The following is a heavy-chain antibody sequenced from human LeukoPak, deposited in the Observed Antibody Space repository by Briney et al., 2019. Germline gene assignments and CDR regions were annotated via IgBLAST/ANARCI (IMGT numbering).Heavy chain of an antibody. CDR1: GFTFSSYW. V-gene: IGHV3-7*01. Sequence: PVGSLRLSCAASGFTFSSYWMSWVRQAPGKGLEWVANIKQDGSEKYYVDSVKGRFTISRDNAKNSLYLQMNSLRAEDTAVYYCARVRVLDYSNYCDYWGQGTLVTVSS. D-gene: IGHD4-11*01. J-gene: IGHJ4*02. CDR2: IKQDGSEK. CDR3: ARVRVLDYSNYCDY.